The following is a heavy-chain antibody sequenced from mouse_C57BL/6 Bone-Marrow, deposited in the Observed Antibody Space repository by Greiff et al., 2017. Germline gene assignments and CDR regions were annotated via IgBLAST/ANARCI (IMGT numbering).Heavy chain of an antibody. D-gene: IGHD1-1*01. V-gene: IGHV5-9*01. CDR1: GFTFSSYT. J-gene: IGHJ3*01. CDR3: ARRHYYGTLFAY. CDR2: ISGGGGNT. Sequence: EVQGVESGGGLVKPGGSLKLSCAASGFTFSSYTMSWVRQTPEKRLEWVATISGGGGNTYYPDSVKGRFTISRDNAKNTLYLHMSSLRSEDTALYYCARRHYYGTLFAYWGQGTLVTVSA.